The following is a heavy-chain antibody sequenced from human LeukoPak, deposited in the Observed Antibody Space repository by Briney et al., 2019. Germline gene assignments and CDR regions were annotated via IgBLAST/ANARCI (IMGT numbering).Heavy chain of an antibody. V-gene: IGHV3-23*01. Sequence: GGSLRLSCAASGFTFSSYGMSWVRQAPAKGLEWVSAISGSGGSTYYADSVKGRFTISRDNSKNTLYLQMNSLRAEDTAVYYCARGAIAYYYMDVWGKGTTVTVSS. D-gene: IGHD6-13*01. CDR2: ISGSGGST. CDR1: GFTFSSYG. J-gene: IGHJ6*03. CDR3: ARGAIAYYYMDV.